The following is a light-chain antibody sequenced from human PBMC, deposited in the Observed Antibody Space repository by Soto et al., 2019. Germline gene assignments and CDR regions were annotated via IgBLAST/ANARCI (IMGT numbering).Light chain of an antibody. Sequence: EIVLTQSPGTLSLSPGERTTLSCRASQSISRYLAWYQQKPGQGPRLLIYGASSRATGTPDRFSGSGSGTDFTLTISRLEPEDFAVYYCQQYGSSLTWTFGQGTKVDIK. CDR1: QSISRY. V-gene: IGKV3-20*01. CDR3: QQYGSSLTWT. CDR2: GAS. J-gene: IGKJ1*01.